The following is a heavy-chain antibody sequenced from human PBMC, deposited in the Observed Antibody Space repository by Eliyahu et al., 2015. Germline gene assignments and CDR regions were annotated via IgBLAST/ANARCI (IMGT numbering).Heavy chain of an antibody. CDR3: TSHIDKYDTNTYDY. J-gene: IGHJ4*02. CDR1: XPPPXXXA. D-gene: IGHD3-22*01. V-gene: IGHV3-49*02. CDR2: ITSNTHGRTP. Sequence: EVQLVESGGDLVQPGPPPRPPRTPPXPPPXXXAMTWVRPAPGXGLEWVXHITSNTHGRTPDYAPSLKGSFTISRDDSKSIAYLQMNTLKAEDTAVYYCTSHIDKYDTNTYDYWGQGTLVTVSS.